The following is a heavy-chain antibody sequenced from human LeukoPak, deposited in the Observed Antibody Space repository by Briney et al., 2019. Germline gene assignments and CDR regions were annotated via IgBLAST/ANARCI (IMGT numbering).Heavy chain of an antibody. Sequence: GASVMVSCKASGYTFTSYAMHWVRQAPGQRLEWMGWSNAGNGNTKYSQEFQGRVTITRDTSASTAYMELSSLRSEDMAVYYCARGKYSGGWWFDYWGQGTLVTVSS. CDR3: ARGKYSGGWWFDY. J-gene: IGHJ4*02. D-gene: IGHD6-19*01. CDR2: SNAGNGNT. CDR1: GYTFTSYA. V-gene: IGHV1-3*02.